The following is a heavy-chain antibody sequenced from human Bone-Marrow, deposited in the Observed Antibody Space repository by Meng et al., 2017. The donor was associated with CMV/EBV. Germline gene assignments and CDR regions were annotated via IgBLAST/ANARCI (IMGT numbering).Heavy chain of an antibody. Sequence: GGSLRLSCAASGFTFSSYAMHWVRQAPGKGLEWVAVISYDGSNKYYADSVKGRFTISRDNSKNTLYLQMNSLRAEDTAVYYCARETYCSSTSCYIRSPYTIYYYGRDVWGQGNTVNVSS. V-gene: IGHV3-30-3*01. CDR3: ARETYCSSTSCYIRSPYTIYYYGRDV. CDR1: GFTFSSYA. D-gene: IGHD2-2*02. J-gene: IGHJ6*02. CDR2: ISYDGSNK.